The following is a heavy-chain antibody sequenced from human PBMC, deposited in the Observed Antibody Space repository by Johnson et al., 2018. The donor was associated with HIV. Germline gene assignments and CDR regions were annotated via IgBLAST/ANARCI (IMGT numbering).Heavy chain of an antibody. V-gene: IGHV3-9*01. Sequence: VQLVESGGGLVQPGRSLRLSCAASGFTFDDYAMHWVRQAPGKGLEWVSGISWNSGSIGYADSVKGRFTISRDNSKNTLYLQMNSLRAEDTALYYCARGINTVTTSGDDFDIWGQGTMVTVSS. D-gene: IGHD4-11*01. CDR3: ARGINTVTTSGDDFDI. CDR1: GFTFDDYA. J-gene: IGHJ3*02. CDR2: ISWNSGSI.